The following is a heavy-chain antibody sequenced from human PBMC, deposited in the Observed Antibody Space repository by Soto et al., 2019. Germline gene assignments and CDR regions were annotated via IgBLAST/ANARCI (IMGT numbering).Heavy chain of an antibody. Sequence: AGPTLVNPTQTLTLTCTFSGFSLSTSGVGVGWIRQPPGKALEWLALIYWDDDNRYSPSLKSRLTITKDTSKNQVVLTMTNMDPVDTATYFCAHSLIPNWGSRGAFDYWGQGTLVTVSS. D-gene: IGHD7-27*01. J-gene: IGHJ4*02. CDR1: GFSLSTSGVG. CDR3: AHSLIPNWGSRGAFDY. V-gene: IGHV2-5*02. CDR2: IYWDDDN.